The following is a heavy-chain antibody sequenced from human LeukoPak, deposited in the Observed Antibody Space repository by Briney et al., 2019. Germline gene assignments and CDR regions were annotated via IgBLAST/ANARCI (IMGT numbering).Heavy chain of an antibody. D-gene: IGHD3-10*01. Sequence: GESLKISCKGSGYNFTNYWIGCVRQIPRKGLEWVGIIYPGDSDTRYSPAFQGQVTISADKSISTAYLQWNSLKASDTAMYYCARHYGSGNPWVDPWGQGTLVTVSS. CDR1: GYNFTNYW. CDR2: IYPGDSDT. CDR3: ARHYGSGNPWVDP. J-gene: IGHJ5*02. V-gene: IGHV5-51*01.